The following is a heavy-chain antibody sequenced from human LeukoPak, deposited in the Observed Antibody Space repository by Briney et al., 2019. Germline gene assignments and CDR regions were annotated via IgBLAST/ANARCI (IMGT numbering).Heavy chain of an antibody. D-gene: IGHD6-19*01. Sequence: SETLSLTCAVYGRSFSGYYWSWIRQPPGKGLEWIGEINHSGSTNSNPSLKSRVTISVDTSKNQFPMKLSSVTAADTAVYYCARARYSSGWSGTAKGIYFQHWGQGTLVTVSS. J-gene: IGHJ1*01. CDR3: ARARYSSGWSGTAKGIYFQH. V-gene: IGHV4-34*01. CDR2: INHSGST. CDR1: GRSFSGYY.